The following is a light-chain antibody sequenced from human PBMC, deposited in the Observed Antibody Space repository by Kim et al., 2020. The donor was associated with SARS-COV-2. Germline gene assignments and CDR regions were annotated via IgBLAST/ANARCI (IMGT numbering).Light chain of an antibody. J-gene: IGKJ4*01. CDR2: AAS. CDR1: QSISNN. V-gene: IGKV3-15*01. Sequence: ERVMTQSPDTLSVSPGERVTLSCRASQSISNNLAWYQQKRGQGPRLLIYAASSRATDIPARFSGSGSGTEFTLTISSLQSEDFAVYYCQHYDIWPPSFGGGTKVDIK. CDR3: QHYDIWPPS.